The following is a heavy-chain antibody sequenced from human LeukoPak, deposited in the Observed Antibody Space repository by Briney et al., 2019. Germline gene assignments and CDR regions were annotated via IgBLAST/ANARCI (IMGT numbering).Heavy chain of an antibody. Sequence: ASVNVSCKASGYTFTSYDINWVRQATGQGLEWMGWMNPNSGNTGYAQKFQGRVTMTRNTSISTAYMELSSLRSEDTAVYYCARLIDTAMVTRDYWGQGTLVTVSS. CDR1: GYTFTSYD. D-gene: IGHD5-18*01. CDR3: ARLIDTAMVTRDY. V-gene: IGHV1-8*01. CDR2: MNPNSGNT. J-gene: IGHJ4*02.